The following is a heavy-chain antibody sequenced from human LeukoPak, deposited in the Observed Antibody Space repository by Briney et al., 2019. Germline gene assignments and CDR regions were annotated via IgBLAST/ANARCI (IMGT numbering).Heavy chain of an antibody. J-gene: IGHJ4*02. CDR2: IYHTGST. V-gene: IGHV4-31*03. CDR1: GGSISSGGYY. Sequence: ALSLTCTVSGGSISSGGYYWSWIRQHPGKGLEWIGYIYHTGSTYYNPSLKSRVTMSVDTSENQFSLNLSSVTAADTAVYYCATTVGSYFDYWSQGTLVTVSS. D-gene: IGHD3-16*01. CDR3: ATTVGSYFDY.